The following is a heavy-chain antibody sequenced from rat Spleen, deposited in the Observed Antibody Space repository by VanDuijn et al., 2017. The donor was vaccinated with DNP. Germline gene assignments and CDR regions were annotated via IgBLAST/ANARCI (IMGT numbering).Heavy chain of an antibody. V-gene: IGHV5S23*01. J-gene: IGHJ2*01. CDR2: LSTGGGIT. D-gene: IGHD1-4*01. CDR1: GFTFSDHN. CDR3: ASRPPPTRGPFDY. Sequence: EVQLVESGGGLVQPGRSLIISCTASGFTFSDHNMAWVRQAPTKGLELVAYLSTGGGITYYRDSVKGRFTISRDNAKSTLYLQMDSLRSEDTATYYCASRPPPTRGPFDYWGQGVMVTVSS.